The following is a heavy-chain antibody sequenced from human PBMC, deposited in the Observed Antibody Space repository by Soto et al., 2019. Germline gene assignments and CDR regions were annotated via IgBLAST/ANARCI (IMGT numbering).Heavy chain of an antibody. CDR2: FDPEDGAT. CDR3: ATGARGIGDY. D-gene: IGHD1-26*01. Sequence: ASVKVSCKASGVTFSSYTISWVRQAPGKGLEWMGRFDPEDGATNYAQKFQGRVTMTEDTSTDTAYMELSSLRSEDTAVYYCATGARGIGDYWGQGTLVTVSS. J-gene: IGHJ4*02. CDR1: GVTFSSYT. V-gene: IGHV1-24*01.